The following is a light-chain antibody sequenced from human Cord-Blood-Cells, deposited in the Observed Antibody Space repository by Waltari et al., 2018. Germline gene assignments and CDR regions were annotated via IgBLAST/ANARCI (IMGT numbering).Light chain of an antibody. CDR2: AAS. CDR1: QSISSY. J-gene: IGKJ5*01. V-gene: IGKV1-39*01. CDR3: QQSYSTKVT. Sequence: DIQMTQSPSSLSASVGDRVTITCRASQSISSYLNWYQQKPGKAPKLLIDAASSLQSGVPSRFSGSGSGTDFTLTISSLQPEDFATYYCQQSYSTKVTFGQGTRLEIK.